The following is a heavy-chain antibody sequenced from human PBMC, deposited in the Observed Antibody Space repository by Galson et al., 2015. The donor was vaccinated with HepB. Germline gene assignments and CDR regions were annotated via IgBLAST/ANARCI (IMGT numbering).Heavy chain of an antibody. CDR2: ISTSSSYI. Sequence: SLRLSCAASGFSFSSYSMNWVRQAPGKGLEWVSSISTSSSYIYYADSVKGRFTISRDNAKNSLYLQMNSLRAEDTAVYHCARDRVAGSYSAWDYWGQGTLVTASS. V-gene: IGHV3-21*01. CDR3: ARDRVAGSYSAWDY. D-gene: IGHD3-10*01. CDR1: GFSFSSYS. J-gene: IGHJ4*02.